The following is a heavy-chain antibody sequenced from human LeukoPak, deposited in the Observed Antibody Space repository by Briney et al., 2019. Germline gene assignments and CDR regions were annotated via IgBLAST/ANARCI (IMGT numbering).Heavy chain of an antibody. CDR3: ARAPRRYYYDSSGYYNDY. J-gene: IGHJ4*02. CDR2: ISAYNGNT. V-gene: IGHV1-18*01. Sequence: ASVKVSCKASGNTFTSYGISWVRQAPGQGLEWMGWISAYNGNTNYAQKLQGRVTMTTDTSTSTAYMELRSLRSDDTAVYYCARAPRRYYYDSSGYYNDYWGQGTLVTVSS. CDR1: GNTFTSYG. D-gene: IGHD3-22*01.